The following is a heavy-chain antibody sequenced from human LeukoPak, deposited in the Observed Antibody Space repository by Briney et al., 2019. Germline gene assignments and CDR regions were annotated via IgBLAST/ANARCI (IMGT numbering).Heavy chain of an antibody. D-gene: IGHD6-13*01. Sequence: PSETLSLTCAVYGGSFSGYYWSWIRQPPGKGLEWIGEINHSGSTNYNPSLKSRVTISVDTSKNQFSLKLSSVTAADTAVYYCARLFSAAAGNRGHWGQGTLVTVSS. V-gene: IGHV4-34*01. CDR3: ARLFSAAAGNRGH. CDR1: GGSFSGYY. CDR2: INHSGST. J-gene: IGHJ4*02.